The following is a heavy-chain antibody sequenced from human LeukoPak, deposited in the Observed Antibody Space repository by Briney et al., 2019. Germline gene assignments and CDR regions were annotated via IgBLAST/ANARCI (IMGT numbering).Heavy chain of an antibody. Sequence: PSETLSLTCTVSGGSISSYYWSWIRQPPGKGLEWIGYIYYSGSTNYNPSLKSRVTISVDTSKNQFPLKLSSVTAADTAVYYCARQEQAYYFDYRGQGTLVTVSS. D-gene: IGHD1-26*01. CDR1: GGSISSYY. CDR3: ARQEQAYYFDY. J-gene: IGHJ4*02. CDR2: IYYSGST. V-gene: IGHV4-59*08.